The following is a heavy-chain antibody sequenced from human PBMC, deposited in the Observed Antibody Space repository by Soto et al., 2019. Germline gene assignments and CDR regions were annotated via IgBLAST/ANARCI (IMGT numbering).Heavy chain of an antibody. CDR3: TSFPLEGEFSNDY. CDR2: IRSKANSYAT. J-gene: IGHJ4*02. D-gene: IGHD3-10*01. Sequence: GGSLRLSCAASGFTFSGSAMHWVRQASGKGLEWVGRIRSKANSYATVYAASVKGRFTISRDDSKNTAYLQMNSLKTEDTAVYYCTSFPLEGEFSNDYWGQGTLVTVSS. CDR1: GFTFSGSA. V-gene: IGHV3-73*01.